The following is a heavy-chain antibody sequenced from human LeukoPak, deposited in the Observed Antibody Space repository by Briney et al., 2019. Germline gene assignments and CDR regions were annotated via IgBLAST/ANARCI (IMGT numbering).Heavy chain of an antibody. CDR3: ARDSSDILTGYPYYYGMDV. V-gene: IGHV1-2*04. J-gene: IGHJ6*02. CDR2: INPNSGGT. Sequence: ASVKVSCKASGYTFTGYYMHWVRQAPGQGLEWMGWINPNSGGTNYAQKFQGWVTMTRDTSISTAYMELSRLRSDDTAVYYCARDSSDILTGYPYYYGMDVWGQGTTVTVSS. CDR1: GYTFTGYY. D-gene: IGHD3-9*01.